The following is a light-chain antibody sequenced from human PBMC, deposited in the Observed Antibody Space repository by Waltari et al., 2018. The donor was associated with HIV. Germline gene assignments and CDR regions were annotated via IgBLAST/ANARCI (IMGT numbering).Light chain of an antibody. CDR1: QAISDD. CDR3: LQYNTCPLT. Sequence: DIVMTQSPSSLSASVGDRPTLSCRASQAISDDLAWYQQKPGKAPNRLIYGASSLQSGVPARFSGSGSGTEFTLTISSLQPEDFAAYYCLQYNTCPLTFGGGTKVEVK. J-gene: IGKJ4*01. V-gene: IGKV1-17*01. CDR2: GAS.